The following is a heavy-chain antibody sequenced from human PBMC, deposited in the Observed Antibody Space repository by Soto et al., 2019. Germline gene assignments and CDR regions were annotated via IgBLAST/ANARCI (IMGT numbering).Heavy chain of an antibody. CDR2: ISYDGSNK. V-gene: IGHV3-30*18. J-gene: IGHJ4*02. D-gene: IGHD1-26*01. CDR3: AKEGSDSGSYLDY. CDR1: GFTFSSYG. Sequence: QVQLVESGGGVVQPGRSLRLSCAASGFTFSSYGMHWVRQAPGKGLEWVAVISYDGSNKYYADSVKGRFTISRDNSKNTLYLQMHSLRAEDTAVYYCAKEGSDSGSYLDYWGQGTLVTVSS.